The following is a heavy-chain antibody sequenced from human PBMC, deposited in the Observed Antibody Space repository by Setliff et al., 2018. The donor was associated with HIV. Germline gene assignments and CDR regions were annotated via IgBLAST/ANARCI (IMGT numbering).Heavy chain of an antibody. CDR3: ATDSNFGGIVTPWDY. CDR1: GYTFFSYH. J-gene: IGHJ4*02. D-gene: IGHD1-26*01. Sequence: ASVKVSCKASGYTFFSYHLHWVRQAPGQGLEWMGVVNPSGGSTANAQKFQGRVTMTEDTSTDTAYMELSSLRSEDTAVYYCATDSNFGGIVTPWDYWGQGTLVTVSS. V-gene: IGHV1-46*01. CDR2: VNPSGGST.